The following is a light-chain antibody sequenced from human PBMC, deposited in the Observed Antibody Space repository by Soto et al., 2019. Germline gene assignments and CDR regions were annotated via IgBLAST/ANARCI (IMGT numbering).Light chain of an antibody. CDR3: QQYGSSPQT. V-gene: IGKV3-20*01. CDR1: QSVSSSY. Sequence: EIVLTQSPGTLSLSPGERATLSCRASQSVSSSYLAWYQQKLGQAPRLLIYGASSRATGIPDRFSGSGSGTDFTFTISRLEPKDFAVYYCQQYGSSPQTFGQGIKVEIK. CDR2: GAS. J-gene: IGKJ1*01.